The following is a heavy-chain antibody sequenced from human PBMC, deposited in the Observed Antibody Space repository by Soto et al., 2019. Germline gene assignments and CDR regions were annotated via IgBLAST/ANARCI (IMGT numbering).Heavy chain of an antibody. Sequence: QVHLVQSGAEVKKPGASVKVSCKGSGYGFTTYGITWVRQAPGRGLEWMAWISAHNGNTNYAQKLQGRVTVTRDTSTRTAYMGLRSLRSVDTAVYYCARGRYGDYWGQGALVNVSS. J-gene: IGHJ4*02. CDR3: ARGRYGDY. V-gene: IGHV1-18*01. CDR2: ISAHNGNT. CDR1: GYGFTTYG. D-gene: IGHD1-1*01.